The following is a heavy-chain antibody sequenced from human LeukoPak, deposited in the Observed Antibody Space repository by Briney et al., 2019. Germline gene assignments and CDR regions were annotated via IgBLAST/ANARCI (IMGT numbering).Heavy chain of an antibody. D-gene: IGHD6-13*01. V-gene: IGHV3-74*01. CDR2: INSDVSST. CDR1: GFTFDDYA. CDR3: ARRSSLGGFDY. Sequence: GGSLRLSCAASGFTFDDYAMHWVRQAPGKGLVWVSRINSDVSSTTYADSVKGRFTISRDNARNTLYLQMNSLRVEDTAVYYCARRSSLGGFDYWGQGTLVTVSS. J-gene: IGHJ4*02.